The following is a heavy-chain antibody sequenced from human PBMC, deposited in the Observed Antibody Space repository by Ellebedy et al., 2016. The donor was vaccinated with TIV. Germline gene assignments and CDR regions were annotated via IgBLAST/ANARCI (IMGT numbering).Heavy chain of an antibody. CDR3: AREEGYYYDSSGQTDAFDI. D-gene: IGHD3-22*01. J-gene: IGHJ3*02. V-gene: IGHV1-18*01. Sequence: ASVKVSXKASGYTFTSYGISWVRQAPGQGLEWMGWISAYNGNTNYAQKLQGRVTMTTDTSTSTAYMELRSLRSDDTAVYYCAREEGYYYDSSGQTDAFDIWGQGTMVTVSS. CDR1: GYTFTSYG. CDR2: ISAYNGNT.